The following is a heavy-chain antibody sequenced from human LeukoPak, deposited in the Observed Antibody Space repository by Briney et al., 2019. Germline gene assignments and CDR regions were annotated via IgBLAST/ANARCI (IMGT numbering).Heavy chain of an antibody. CDR2: ISGDSRHI. CDR1: GFIFSVHY. CDR3: ASGPQIREPAY. Sequence: PGGSLRLSCAASGFIFSVHYMGWVRQAAGKGLEWISYISGDSRHINHADAVSGRFTTSRDNAKNSLYLPMNSLRAEHTAVYYCASGPQIREPAYWGQGTLVTVSS. V-gene: IGHV3/OR16-9*01. D-gene: IGHD1-26*01. J-gene: IGHJ4*02.